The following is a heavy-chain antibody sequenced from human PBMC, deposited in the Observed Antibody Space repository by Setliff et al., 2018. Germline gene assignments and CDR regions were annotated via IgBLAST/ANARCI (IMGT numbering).Heavy chain of an antibody. CDR2: IYTSGST. D-gene: IGHD6-13*01. V-gene: IGHV4-61*02. CDR1: GGSISSGSYY. Sequence: PSETLSLTCTVSGGSISSGSYYWSWIRQPAGKGLEWIGRIYTSGSTNYNPSLKSRVTISVDTSKNQFSLKLSSVTAADTAVYYCARRGMSSSWNYYYYDMDVWGQGTTVTVSS. J-gene: IGHJ6*02. CDR3: ARRGMSSSWNYYYYDMDV.